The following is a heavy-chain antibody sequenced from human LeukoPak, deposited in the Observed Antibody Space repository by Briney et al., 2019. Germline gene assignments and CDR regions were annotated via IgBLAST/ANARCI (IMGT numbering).Heavy chain of an antibody. J-gene: IGHJ4*02. CDR2: IYYSGST. Sequence: SETLSLTCTVSGGSISSGGYYWSWIRQHPGKGLEWIGYIYYSGSTYYNPSLKSRVTISVDTSKNQFSLKLSSVTAADTAVYYRAREVLGYCSSTSCWYYFDYWGQGTLVTVSS. CDR1: GGSISSGGYY. D-gene: IGHD2-2*01. CDR3: AREVLGYCSSTSCWYYFDY. V-gene: IGHV4-31*03.